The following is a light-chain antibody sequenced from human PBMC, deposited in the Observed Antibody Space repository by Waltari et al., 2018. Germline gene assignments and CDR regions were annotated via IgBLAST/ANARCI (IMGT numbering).Light chain of an antibody. V-gene: IGLV3-25*03. J-gene: IGLJ2*01. Sequence: SYELPQPPSVSVSPGQTARLTCRGDALPQQYVYWYQQKSGQAPILVMYKDRERPSGIPERFSGSSSGTTVTLTISGVQAEDEADYYCQSGDNSGTNRVLFGGGTKLTVL. CDR3: QSGDNSGTNRVL. CDR1: ALPQQY. CDR2: KDR.